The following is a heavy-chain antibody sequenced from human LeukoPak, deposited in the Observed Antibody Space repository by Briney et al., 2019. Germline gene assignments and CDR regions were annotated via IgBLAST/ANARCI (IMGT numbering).Heavy chain of an antibody. CDR3: AKDQLSKSAQWLVYYYYGMDV. J-gene: IGHJ6*02. D-gene: IGHD6-19*01. CDR1: GFTFSSYG. CDR2: ISYDGSNK. Sequence: GGSLRLSCAASGFTFSSYGMHWVRQAPGKGLVWVAVISYDGSNKYYADSVKGRFTISRDNSKNTLYLQMNSLRAEDTAVYYCAKDQLSKSAQWLVYYYYGMDVWGQGTTVTVSS. V-gene: IGHV3-30*18.